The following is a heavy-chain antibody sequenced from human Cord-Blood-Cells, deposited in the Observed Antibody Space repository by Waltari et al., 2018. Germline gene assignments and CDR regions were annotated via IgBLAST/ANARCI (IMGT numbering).Heavy chain of an antibody. J-gene: IGHJ3*02. V-gene: IGHV1-2*04. Sequence: QVQLVQSGAEVKKPGASVKVSCKASGYTFTGYYMHWVRQAPGQGLEWKGWNNPNSCGTNYAQKFQGWVTMTRDTSISTAYMGLGRLRSDDTAVYYCARGRDYDAFDIWGQGTMVTVSS. CDR1: GYTFTGYY. CDR3: ARGRDYDAFDI. CDR2: NNPNSCGT. D-gene: IGHD3-10*01.